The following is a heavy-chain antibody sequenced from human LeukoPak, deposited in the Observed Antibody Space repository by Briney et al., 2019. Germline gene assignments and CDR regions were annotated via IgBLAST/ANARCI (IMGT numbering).Heavy chain of an antibody. CDR3: VRGNDYGGPHY. D-gene: IGHD4-23*01. CDR1: GFTFSSYW. CDR2: IDRDGSRI. V-gene: IGHV3-74*01. J-gene: IGHJ4*02. Sequence: GSLRLSCAVSGFTFSSYWMHWVRQAPGKGLVWVSRIDRDGSRINYADSVKGRFTISRDNGKNTLFLQMNSLRAEDAAVCYRVRGNDYGGPHYWGQGTLVTVSS.